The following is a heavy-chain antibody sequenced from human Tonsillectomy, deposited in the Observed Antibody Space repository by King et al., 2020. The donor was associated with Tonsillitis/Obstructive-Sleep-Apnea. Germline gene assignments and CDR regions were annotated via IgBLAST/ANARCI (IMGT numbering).Heavy chain of an antibody. CDR2: IYHSGST. V-gene: IGHV4-61*01. Sequence: PLQESGPGLVKPSETLSLTCTVSDGSVTSGNYYWRWIRQPPGQGLEWIGDIYHSGSTNCNPSLKGRVTISVDTSKNQLSLKLSSVTAADTAVYYCAREEDRYNNFAGWFDPWGQGTLVTVSS. J-gene: IGHJ5*02. CDR3: AREEDRYNNFAGWFDP. D-gene: IGHD4-11*01. CDR1: DGSVTSGNYY.